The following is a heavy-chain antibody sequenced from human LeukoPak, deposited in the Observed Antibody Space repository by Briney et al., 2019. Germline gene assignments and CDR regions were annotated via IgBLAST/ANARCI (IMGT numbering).Heavy chain of an antibody. CDR1: GFTFSSYS. Sequence: GGSLRLSCAASGFTFSSYSMNWVRQAPGKGLEWVSSNSSSSSYIYYADSVKGRFTISRDNAKNSLYLQMNSLRAEDTAVYYCALSIAARRGFDYWGQGTLVTVSS. D-gene: IGHD6-6*01. CDR3: ALSIAARRGFDY. V-gene: IGHV3-21*01. J-gene: IGHJ4*02. CDR2: NSSSSSYI.